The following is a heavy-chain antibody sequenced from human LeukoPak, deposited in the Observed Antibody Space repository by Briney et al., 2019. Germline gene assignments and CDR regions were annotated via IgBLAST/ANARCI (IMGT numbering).Heavy chain of an antibody. Sequence: GGSLRLSCVASRFSFSTSEMSWVRQAPGKGLEWLSYISTTGSDIIYADSVKGRFTMSRDNAKNSLYLQMNSLRAEDTAVYYCARGGTTFFLGYWGQGTLVTVSS. D-gene: IGHD1-7*01. J-gene: IGHJ4*02. CDR2: ISTTGSDI. CDR3: ARGGTTFFLGY. V-gene: IGHV3-48*03. CDR1: RFSFSTSE.